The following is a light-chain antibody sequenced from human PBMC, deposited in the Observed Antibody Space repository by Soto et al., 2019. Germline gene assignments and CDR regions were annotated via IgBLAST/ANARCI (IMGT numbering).Light chain of an antibody. CDR2: GAS. CDR1: QSISSN. CDR3: QQFNAWPPLT. Sequence: EIVMTQSPATLSVSPGERATLSCRASQSISSNLAWYQQKPGQPPRLLIHGASTRATGVPARFSGSGSGTDFTLTRSSRQSEEFAVYFCQQFNAWPPLTCGGGTKVELK. V-gene: IGKV3-15*01. J-gene: IGKJ4*02.